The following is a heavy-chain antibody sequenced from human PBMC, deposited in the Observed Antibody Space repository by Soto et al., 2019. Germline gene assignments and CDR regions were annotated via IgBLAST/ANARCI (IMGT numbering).Heavy chain of an antibody. Sequence: GESLKISCKASGYSFTSYWIAWVRQMPGKGLEWMGIINPGDSDTRRSPSFQGHVTISADKSITTAYLQWSSLKASDTAIYYCARHFSGTYSNYDYWGQGTLVTVYS. D-gene: IGHD4-4*01. J-gene: IGHJ4*02. V-gene: IGHV5-51*01. CDR2: INPGDSDT. CDR1: GYSFTSYW. CDR3: ARHFSGTYSNYDY.